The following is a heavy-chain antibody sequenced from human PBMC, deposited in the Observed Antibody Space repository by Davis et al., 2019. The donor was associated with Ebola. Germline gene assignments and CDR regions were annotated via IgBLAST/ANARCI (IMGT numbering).Heavy chain of an antibody. CDR1: GGSFSGYY. CDR3: ARHDLYGSGGYFDY. CDR2: INHSGST. J-gene: IGHJ4*02. V-gene: IGHV4-34*01. D-gene: IGHD3-10*01. Sequence: PSETLSLTCAVYGGSFSGYYWSWIRQPPGKGLEWIGEINHSGSTNYNPSLKSRVTISVDTSKNQFSLKLSSVTAADTAVYYCARHDLYGSGGYFDYWGQGTLVTVSS.